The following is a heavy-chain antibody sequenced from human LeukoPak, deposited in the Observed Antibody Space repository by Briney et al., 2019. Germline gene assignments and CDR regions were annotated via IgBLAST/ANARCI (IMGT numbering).Heavy chain of an antibody. D-gene: IGHD5-12*01. J-gene: IGHJ4*02. CDR2: ISWNSGSI. CDR1: GFTFDDYA. V-gene: IGHV3-9*01. Sequence: PGGSLRLSCAASGFTFDDYAMHWVRQAPGKGLEWVSGISWNSGSIGYADSVKGRFTISRDNAKNSLYLQMNSLRAEDTAVYYCAKDRTAAGWLRHFDYWGQGTLVTVSS. CDR3: AKDRTAAGWLRHFDY.